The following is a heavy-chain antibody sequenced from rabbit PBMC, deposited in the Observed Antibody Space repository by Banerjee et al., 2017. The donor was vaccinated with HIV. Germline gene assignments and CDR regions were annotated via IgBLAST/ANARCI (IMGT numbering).Heavy chain of an antibody. D-gene: IGHD1-1*01. CDR1: GFSFSSGYD. CDR2: IYGGTTHYI. V-gene: IGHV1S40*01. Sequence: QSLEESGGDLVKPGASLTLTCTASGFSFSSGYDMCWVRQAPGKGLEWIACIYGGTTHYIYYASWAKGRFTISKTSSTTVTLQMTSLTAADTATYFCARGDSGSSSYYSFNLWGPGTLVTVS. J-gene: IGHJ4*01. CDR3: ARGDSGSSSYYSFNL.